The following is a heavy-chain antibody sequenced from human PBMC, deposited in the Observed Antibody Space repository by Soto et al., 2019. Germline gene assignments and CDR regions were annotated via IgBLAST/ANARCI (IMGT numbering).Heavy chain of an antibody. V-gene: IGHV4-31*03. CDR1: GGAISRSGYV. J-gene: IGHJ4*02. Sequence: QVQLQESGPGLVKPSQTLSLTCPVSGGAISRSGYVRSWIRQHPGKGLEWIGYIYDSGSTYYNPSLNSRVSLSVDTSKIQFSLNLTSVTAADTAMYYCAISSRSYFDYWGQGTLVTVSS. CDR3: AISSRSYFDY. CDR2: IYDSGST.